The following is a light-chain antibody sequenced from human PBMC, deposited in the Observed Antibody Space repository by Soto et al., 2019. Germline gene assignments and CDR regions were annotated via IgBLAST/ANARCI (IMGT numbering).Light chain of an antibody. V-gene: IGKV1-33*01. Sequence: DIQMTQSPSSLSASVGDRVTITCQASQDISNYLNWYQQKPGKAPKLLIYDASNLETGVTSRFSGSGSGTDFTFTISSLQPEEIATYYCQQYDNLPLTFGPGTKVDIK. CDR1: QDISNY. J-gene: IGKJ3*01. CDR2: DAS. CDR3: QQYDNLPLT.